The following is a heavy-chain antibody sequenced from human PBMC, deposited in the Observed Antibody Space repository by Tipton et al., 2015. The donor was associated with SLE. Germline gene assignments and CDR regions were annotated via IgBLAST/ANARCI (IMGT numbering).Heavy chain of an antibody. J-gene: IGHJ5*02. Sequence: TLSLTCTVSGGSISSYYWSWIRQPPGKGLEWIGYIYYSGSTNYNPSLKSRVTISVDTSKNPFSLKLSSVTAADTAVYYCARGYCSGGSCLGGYNWFDPWGQGTLVTVSS. CDR1: GGSISSYY. CDR3: ARGYCSGGSCLGGYNWFDP. D-gene: IGHD2-15*01. CDR2: IYYSGST. V-gene: IGHV4-59*08.